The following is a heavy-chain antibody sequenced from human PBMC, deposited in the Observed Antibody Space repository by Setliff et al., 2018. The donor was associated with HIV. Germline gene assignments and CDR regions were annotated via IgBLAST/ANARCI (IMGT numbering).Heavy chain of an antibody. J-gene: IGHJ4*02. CDR2: IHPNSGVT. CDR1: GYTFTGYY. V-gene: IGHV1-2*02. Sequence: ASVKVSCKASGYTFTGYYMHWVRQAPGQGLEWMGWIHPNSGVTNSAQKFQGRVTMTRDTSINTAYMELSRLRSDDTAVYYCARVGSHGFFDYWGQGTLVTVSS. CDR3: ARVGSHGFFDY.